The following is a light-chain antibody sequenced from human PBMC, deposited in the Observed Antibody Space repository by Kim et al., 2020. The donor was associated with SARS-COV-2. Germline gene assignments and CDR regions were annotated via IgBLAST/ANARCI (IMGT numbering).Light chain of an antibody. V-gene: IGKV1-9*01. CDR2: GAS. J-gene: IGKJ2*01. CDR1: QGISRS. Sequence: SASVGDRVTITCRASQGISRSLAWYQQKPGKAPTLLIYGASILQSGVPSGFSGSGSGTDFTLTISSLQPEDCATYYCQQLNSFPRTFGQGTKLEI. CDR3: QQLNSFPRT.